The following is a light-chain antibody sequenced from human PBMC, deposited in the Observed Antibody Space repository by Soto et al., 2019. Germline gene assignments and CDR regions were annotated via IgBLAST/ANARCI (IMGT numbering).Light chain of an antibody. V-gene: IGKV1-39*01. CDR2: AAS. CDR3: QQSYSTLFT. Sequence: DIQMTQSPSSLSASVGDRVTITCRASQSISSYLNWYQQKPGKAPKLLIYAASSLQSGVPSRFSGSGYGTDFTLTISSLQPEYFATYYCQQSYSTLFTFGPGTKVDIK. J-gene: IGKJ3*01. CDR1: QSISSY.